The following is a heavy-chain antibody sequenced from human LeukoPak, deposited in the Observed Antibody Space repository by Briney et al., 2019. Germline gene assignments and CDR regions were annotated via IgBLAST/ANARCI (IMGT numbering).Heavy chain of an antibody. Sequence: GGSLRLSCLGSGFTFSWYGMNWVRQAPGRGLEYVSAISKNGVTTHYVDSVKGRFTISRDNSKNTLYLQMNSLRVEDTAVYFCVKDLSDRDVDYWGQGTLVTVSS. CDR2: ISKNGVTT. CDR1: GFTFSWYG. CDR3: VKDLSDRDVDY. D-gene: IGHD2-21*02. J-gene: IGHJ4*02. V-gene: IGHV3-64D*06.